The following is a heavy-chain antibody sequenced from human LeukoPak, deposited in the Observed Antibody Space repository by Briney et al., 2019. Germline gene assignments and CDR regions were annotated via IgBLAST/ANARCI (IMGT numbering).Heavy chain of an antibody. CDR2: ISGSGDRT. D-gene: IGHD3-10*01. CDR3: AKGYYGSGSYGWFDY. CDR1: GFTLSSYA. V-gene: IGHV3-23*01. J-gene: IGHJ4*02. Sequence: PGGSLRLSCTASGFTLSSYAMSWVRQAPGKGLEWVSTISGSGDRTYYADSVKGRFTISRDNSKNTLFLHMNSLRAEDTAVYSCAKGYYGSGSYGWFDYWGQGTLVTVSS.